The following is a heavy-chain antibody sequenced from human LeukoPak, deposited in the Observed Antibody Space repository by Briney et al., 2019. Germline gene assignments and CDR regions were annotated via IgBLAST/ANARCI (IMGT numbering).Heavy chain of an antibody. V-gene: IGHV1-2*02. D-gene: IGHD3-10*01. CDR1: GYTFTAYY. J-gene: IGHJ6*03. Sequence: ASVKVSCKASGYTFTAYYIHWVRQAPGQGLEWMGWINPNSGDTNYAQKFQGRVTMTRNTSISTAYMELSSLRSEDTAVYYCARGGGDEDYYYYYMDVWGKGTTVTISS. CDR2: INPNSGDT. CDR3: ARGGGDEDYYYYYMDV.